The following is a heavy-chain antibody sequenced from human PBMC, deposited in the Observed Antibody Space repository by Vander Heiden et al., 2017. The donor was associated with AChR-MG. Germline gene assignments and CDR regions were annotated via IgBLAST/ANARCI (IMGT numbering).Heavy chain of an antibody. Sequence: QVQLQESGPGLVKPSETLSLTCPVPGGSISSYYWSWIRQPPGKGLEWIGYIYYSGSTNYNPSLKSRVTISVDTSKNQFSLKLSSVTAADTAVYYCARDSTYDEGCFDYWGQGTLVTVSS. V-gene: IGHV4-59*01. CDR3: ARDSTYDEGCFDY. CDR2: IYYSGST. J-gene: IGHJ4*02. CDR1: GGSISSYY. D-gene: IGHD3-22*01.